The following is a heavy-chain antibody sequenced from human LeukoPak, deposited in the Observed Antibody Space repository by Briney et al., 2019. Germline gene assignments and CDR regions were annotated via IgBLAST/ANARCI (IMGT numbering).Heavy chain of an antibody. CDR3: ARALIVGATTIDY. Sequence: SETLSLTCAVYGGSFSGYYWSWIRQPPGKGLEWIGEINHSGSTNYNPSLKSRVTISADTSKNQFSLKLSSVTAADTAVYYCARALIVGATTIDYWGQGTLVTVSS. J-gene: IGHJ4*02. D-gene: IGHD1-26*01. CDR1: GGSFSGYY. V-gene: IGHV4-34*01. CDR2: INHSGST.